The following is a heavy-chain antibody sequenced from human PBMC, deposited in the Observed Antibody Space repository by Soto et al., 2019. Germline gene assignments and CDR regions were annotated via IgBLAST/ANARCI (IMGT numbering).Heavy chain of an antibody. J-gene: IGHJ6*03. CDR2: ISGSGGST. CDR1: GFTFSSYA. Sequence: GGSLRLSCAASGFTFSSYAMSWVRQAPGKGLEWVSAISGSGGSTYYADSVRGRFTISRDNSKNTLYLQMNSLRAEDTAVYYCAKVISIGYYMDVWGKGTTVTVSS. V-gene: IGHV3-23*01. D-gene: IGHD6-6*01. CDR3: AKVISIGYYMDV.